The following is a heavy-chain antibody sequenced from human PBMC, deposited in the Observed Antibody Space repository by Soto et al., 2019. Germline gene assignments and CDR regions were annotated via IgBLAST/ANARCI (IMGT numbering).Heavy chain of an antibody. CDR3: ERAPIAVAGTGAFDI. J-gene: IGHJ3*02. CDR2: INPNSGGT. Sequence: ASVKVSCKASGYTFTGYYMHWARQAPGQGLEWMGWINPNSGGTNYAQKFQGRVTMTRDTSISTAYMELSRLRSDDTAVYYCERAPIAVAGTGAFDIWGQGTMVTVSS. CDR1: GYTFTGYY. V-gene: IGHV1-2*02. D-gene: IGHD6-19*01.